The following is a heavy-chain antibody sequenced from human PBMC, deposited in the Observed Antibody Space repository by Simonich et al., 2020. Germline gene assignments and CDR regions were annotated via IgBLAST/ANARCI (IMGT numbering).Heavy chain of an antibody. Sequence: QVQLVQSGAEVKKPGASVKVSCKASGYTFTGYYMHWVRQAPGQGLEWIGRFNPNSGGTNYAQKLQGRVTMTRDTSISTAYMELSRLRSDDTAVYYCARGGLGHWYFDLWGRGTLVTVSS. J-gene: IGHJ2*01. CDR1: GYTFTGYY. D-gene: IGHD6-25*01. CDR2: FNPNSGGT. CDR3: ARGGLGHWYFDL. V-gene: IGHV1-2*02.